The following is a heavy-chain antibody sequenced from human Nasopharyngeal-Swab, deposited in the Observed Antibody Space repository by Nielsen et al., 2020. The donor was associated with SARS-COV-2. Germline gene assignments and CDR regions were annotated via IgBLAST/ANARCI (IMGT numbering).Heavy chain of an antibody. CDR2: INYSGNT. CDR1: GGSISSGDYY. Sequence: SETLSLTCTVSGGSISSGDYYWSWIRQPPGQGREWLGYINYSGNTYYNPSLKSRVTISVDTSKNQFSLKLSSVTAADTAVYYCARAHRITIFGVVSNFDYWGQGTLVTVSS. D-gene: IGHD3-3*01. CDR3: ARAHRITIFGVVSNFDY. V-gene: IGHV4-31*03. J-gene: IGHJ4*02.